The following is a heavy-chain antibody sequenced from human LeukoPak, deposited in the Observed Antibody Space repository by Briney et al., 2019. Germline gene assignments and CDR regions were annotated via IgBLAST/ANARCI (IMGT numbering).Heavy chain of an antibody. J-gene: IGHJ3*02. V-gene: IGHV3-48*04. D-gene: IGHD4-17*01. CDR3: ARGGYGDYVNAFDI. CDR2: ISSSSSTI. CDR1: GFTFSSYS. Sequence: GGSLRLSCAASGFTFSSYSMNWVRQAPGKGLEWVSYISSSSSTIYYADSVKGRFTISRDNAKNSLYLQMNSLRAEDTAVYYCARGGYGDYVNAFDIWAKGQWSPSLQ.